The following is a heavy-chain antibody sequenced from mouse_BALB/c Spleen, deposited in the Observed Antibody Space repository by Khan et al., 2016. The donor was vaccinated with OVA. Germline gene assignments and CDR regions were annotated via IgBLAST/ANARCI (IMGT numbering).Heavy chain of an antibody. Sequence: EVELVESGGGLVQPGGSRKLSCAASGFTFTSYGMHWIRQAPEKGLEWVAYISSYSNTIYYADTVKGRFTISRDNPKNTLFLQMTSLRSGDTAMYFCATSYFYGYYLDYWGQGTTLTVSS. CDR3: ATSYFYGYYLDY. CDR2: ISSYSNTI. V-gene: IGHV5-17*02. D-gene: IGHD1-1*01. CDR1: GFTFTSYG. J-gene: IGHJ2*01.